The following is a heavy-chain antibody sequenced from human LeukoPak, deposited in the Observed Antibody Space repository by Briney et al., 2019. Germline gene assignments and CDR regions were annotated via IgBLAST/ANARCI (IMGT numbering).Heavy chain of an antibody. D-gene: IGHD3-22*01. Sequence: SETLSLTCAVSGYSISSGYYWGWIRQPPGKGLEWIGSIYHSGSTYYNPSLKSRVTISVDTSKNQFSLMLSSVTAADTAVYYCARQGGAYYYDSSGYCDYWGQGTLVTVSS. CDR3: ARQGGAYYYDSSGYCDY. CDR1: GYSISSGYY. V-gene: IGHV4-38-2*01. CDR2: IYHSGST. J-gene: IGHJ4*02.